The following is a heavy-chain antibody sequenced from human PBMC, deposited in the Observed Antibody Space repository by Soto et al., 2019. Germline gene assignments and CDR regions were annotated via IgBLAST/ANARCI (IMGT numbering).Heavy chain of an antibody. Sequence: ESGGGVIQPGRPLRLSCVASGFSFSDSGMHWVRPVPGKGLEWLAVISSDGSHKYYGDSAKGRFTISRDNTRKTVYLQLLGLTAEDTAMYFCAKDRRAYYYGSGSDHWGQGTLVIVSS. CDR3: AKDRRAYYYGSGSDH. D-gene: IGHD3-10*01. CDR1: GFSFSDSG. V-gene: IGHV3-30*18. CDR2: ISSDGSHK. J-gene: IGHJ4*02.